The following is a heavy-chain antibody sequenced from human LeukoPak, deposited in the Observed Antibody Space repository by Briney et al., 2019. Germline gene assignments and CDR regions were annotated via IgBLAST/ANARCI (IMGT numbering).Heavy chain of an antibody. D-gene: IGHD6-19*01. CDR1: GFTFSSYA. CDR2: ISGSGGST. Sequence: AGGSLRLSCAASGFTFSSYAMSWVRRAPGKGLEWVSAISGSGGSTYYADSVKGRFTISRDNSKNTLYLQMNSLRAEDTAVYYCAKEPPREWLVRIHSYFDYWGQGTLVTVSS. CDR3: AKEPPREWLVRIHSYFDY. J-gene: IGHJ4*02. V-gene: IGHV3-23*01.